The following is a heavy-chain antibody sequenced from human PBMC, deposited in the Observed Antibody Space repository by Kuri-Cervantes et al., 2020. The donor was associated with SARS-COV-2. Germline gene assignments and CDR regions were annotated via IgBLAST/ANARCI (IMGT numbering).Heavy chain of an antibody. V-gene: IGHV3-69-1*01. CDR1: GLSINNYD. CDR2: ISSSTTI. Sequence: GESLKISCAVSGLSINNYDMNWVRQAPGKGLEWVSYISSSTTIYYADSVKGRFTISRDNAKNSLYLQMNSLRAEDTAVYYCARVFGSYVAAAAAYYFDYWGQGTLVTVSS. D-gene: IGHD6-13*01. J-gene: IGHJ4*02. CDR3: ARVFGSYVAAAAAYYFDY.